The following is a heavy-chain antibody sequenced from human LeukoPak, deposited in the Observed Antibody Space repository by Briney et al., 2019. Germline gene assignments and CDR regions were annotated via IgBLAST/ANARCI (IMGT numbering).Heavy chain of an antibody. CDR3: ARVVIRGGWSEKLGFDP. J-gene: IGHJ5*02. V-gene: IGHV1-2*02. D-gene: IGHD6-19*01. CDR2: PNSGGT. Sequence: PNSGGTNYAQKFQGRVTMTRDTSISTAYMELSRLRSDDTAVYYCARVVIRGGWSEKLGFDPWGQGTLVTVSS.